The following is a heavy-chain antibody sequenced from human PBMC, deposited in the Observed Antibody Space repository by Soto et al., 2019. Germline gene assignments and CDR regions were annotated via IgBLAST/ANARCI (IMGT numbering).Heavy chain of an antibody. D-gene: IGHD6-19*01. J-gene: IGHJ4*02. CDR3: ARVTSGGGWQFDY. CDR2: IIPILGIA. Sequence: QVQLVQSGAEVKKPGSSVKVSCKASGGTFSSYTISWVRQAPGQGLEWMGRIIPILGIANYAQKFQGRVTMTADKSTSTAYMELSSMRSEDTAVYYCARVTSGGGWQFDYWGQGTLVTVSS. CDR1: GGTFSSYT. V-gene: IGHV1-69*02.